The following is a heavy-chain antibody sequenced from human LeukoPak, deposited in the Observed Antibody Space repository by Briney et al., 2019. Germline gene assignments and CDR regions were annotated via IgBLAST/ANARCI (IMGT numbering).Heavy chain of an antibody. Sequence: GGSLRLSCAASGFTFSSYAMHWVRQAPGKGLEWVAVISYDGSNKYYADSVKGRFTISRDNSKNTMYLQMSTLRAEDTAVYYCAKDGGSGHGFDPWGQGSLVTVSS. D-gene: IGHD6-25*01. J-gene: IGHJ5*02. CDR1: GFTFSSYA. V-gene: IGHV3-30-3*01. CDR2: ISYDGSNK. CDR3: AKDGGSGHGFDP.